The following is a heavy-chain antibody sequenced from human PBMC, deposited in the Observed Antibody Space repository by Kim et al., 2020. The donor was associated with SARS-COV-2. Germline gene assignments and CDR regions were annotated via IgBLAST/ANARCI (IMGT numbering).Heavy chain of an antibody. CDR2: ISSSSSTI. D-gene: IGHD6-6*01. CDR3: AMVQGGSSSGWGYY. V-gene: IGHV3-48*04. J-gene: IGHJ4*02. Sequence: GGSLRLSCAASGFTFSSYSMNWVRQAPGKGLEWVSYISSSSSTIYYAHSVKGRFTISRDNAKNSLYLQMNSLRAEDTAVYYCAMVQGGSSSGWGYYWGQGTLVTVSS. CDR1: GFTFSSYS.